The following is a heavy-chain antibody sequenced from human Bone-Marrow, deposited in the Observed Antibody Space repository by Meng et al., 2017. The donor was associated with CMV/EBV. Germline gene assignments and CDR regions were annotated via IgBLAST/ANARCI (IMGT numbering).Heavy chain of an antibody. CDR1: GGTFSSYA. CDR3: ARGGSLDAFDI. Sequence: SVKVSCKASGGTFSSYAISWVRQAPGQGLEWMGGIIPILGIANYAQKFQGRVTITTDESTSTAYMELSSLRSEDTAVYYCARGGSLDAFDIWGQGTMVTVSS. CDR2: IIPILGIA. V-gene: IGHV1-69*10. J-gene: IGHJ3*02. D-gene: IGHD1-26*01.